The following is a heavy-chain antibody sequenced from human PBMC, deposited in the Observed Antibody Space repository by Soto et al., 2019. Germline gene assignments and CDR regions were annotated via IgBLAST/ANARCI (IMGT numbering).Heavy chain of an antibody. CDR3: ARTDVAGPLGHFNL. D-gene: IGHD2-15*01. Sequence: QEQLVESGGGLVKPGGSLRLSCTASGFRFSDSYMTWIRQAPGKGLEGLSYINDRGNYVQYGDSVRGRFTVSRDNAKNTLFLQINSLRVEDTAVYYCARTDVAGPLGHFNLWGRGTLVTVSS. CDR1: GFRFSDSY. CDR2: INDRGNYV. J-gene: IGHJ2*01. V-gene: IGHV3-11*01.